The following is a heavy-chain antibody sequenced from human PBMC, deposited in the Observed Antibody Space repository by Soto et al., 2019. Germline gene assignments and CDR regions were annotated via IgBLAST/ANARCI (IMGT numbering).Heavy chain of an antibody. Sequence: QVQLVQSGAEVKKPGSSVKVSCKASGGTFSSYAISWVRQAPGQGLEWMGGIIPIFGTANYAQKFQGRVTIPADESTSPAYRDVSSLSSEDTAVYYCAGEGRELLFCGMDVWGQGTTGTVSS. CDR3: AGEGRELLFCGMDV. CDR2: IIPIFGTA. D-gene: IGHD3-10*01. V-gene: IGHV1-69*12. CDR1: GGTFSSYA. J-gene: IGHJ6*01.